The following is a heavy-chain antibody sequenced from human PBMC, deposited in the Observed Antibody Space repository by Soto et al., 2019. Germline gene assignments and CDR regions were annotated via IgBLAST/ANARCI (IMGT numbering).Heavy chain of an antibody. CDR1: GYTFTTYG. V-gene: IGHV1-18*04. Sequence: RASVKVSCKAFGYTFTTYGINWVRQAPGQGLEWMGWVSPYNGDTTYAQKVQGRVTMTTDTSTRTAYLEPRSLRSDDTAVYYCAREVGHMDVWGQGTTVTVSS. CDR3: AREVGHMDV. CDR2: VSPYNGDT. J-gene: IGHJ6*02.